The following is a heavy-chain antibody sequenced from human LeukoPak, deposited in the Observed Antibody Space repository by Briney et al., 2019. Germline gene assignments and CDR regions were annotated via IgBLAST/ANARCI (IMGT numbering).Heavy chain of an antibody. CDR2: INVILDTA. CDR3: ASYQGIGDASDI. V-gene: IGHV1-69*08. J-gene: IGHJ3*02. CDR1: GCPFTSNI. Sequence: GASVKVSCKASGCPFTSNIISWERQAPGQGLEWMGRINVILDTANYAQKFQGRVTITADISTSTSYMELSSIGDTSTAEYYCASYQGIGDASDIWGQGTMVTVSS.